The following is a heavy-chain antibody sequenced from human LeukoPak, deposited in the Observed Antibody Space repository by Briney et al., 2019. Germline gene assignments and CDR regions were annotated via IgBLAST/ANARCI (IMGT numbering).Heavy chain of an antibody. J-gene: IGHJ4*02. V-gene: IGHV4-34*01. CDR3: ARGGFYCGGDCYVDY. CDR2: INHSGST. Sequence: PSETLSLTCAVYGGSVSPYHWSWIRQPPGKGLEWIGEINHSGSTNYNPSLKSRVTISVDTSKNQFSLRLSSVTAADTAVYYCARGGFYCGGDCYVDYWGQGTLVTVSS. D-gene: IGHD2-21*02. CDR1: GGSVSPYH.